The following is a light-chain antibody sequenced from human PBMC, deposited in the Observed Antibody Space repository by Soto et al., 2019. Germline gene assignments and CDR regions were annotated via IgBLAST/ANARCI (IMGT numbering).Light chain of an antibody. V-gene: IGLV2-14*01. CDR2: DVS. J-gene: IGLJ2*01. Sequence: QSALTQPASVSGSPGQSITISCTGTSSDVGGYNYVSWYQQHPDKAPKLMIYDVSNRPSGVSNRFSGSKSGNTASLTISRLQAEDEADYYCSSYTSSSTLVVFGGGTKVTVL. CDR3: SSYTSSSTLVV. CDR1: SSDVGGYNY.